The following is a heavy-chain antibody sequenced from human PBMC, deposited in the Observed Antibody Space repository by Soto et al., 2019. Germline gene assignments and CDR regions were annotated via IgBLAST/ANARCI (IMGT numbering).Heavy chain of an antibody. CDR2: IYYSGST. D-gene: IGHD6-13*01. J-gene: IGHJ6*02. V-gene: IGHV4-61*08. CDR1: GGSISSGGYS. Sequence: SETLSLTCAVSGGSISSGGYSWSWIRQPPGKGLEWIGYIYYSGSTNYNPSLKSRVTISVDTSKNQFSLKLSSVTAADTAVYYCARAWSDRRSWYWDYGMDVWGQGTTVTVSS. CDR3: ARAWSDRRSWYWDYGMDV.